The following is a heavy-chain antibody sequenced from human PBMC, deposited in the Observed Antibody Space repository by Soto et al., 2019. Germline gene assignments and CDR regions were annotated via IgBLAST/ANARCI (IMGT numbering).Heavy chain of an antibody. D-gene: IGHD6-13*01. CDR2: ISGYYGTT. CDR3: ARDRDDSSWSTAESFQY. V-gene: IGHV1-18*01. Sequence: ASEKVSCKASGYTFGRYGNSLVGPAHRQGVECMGCISGYYGTTNYAQKVQGRFTMTTVTSTSTVYMEVRSLRSDDTAMYYCARDRDDSSWSTAESFQYWGQGTLVTVSS. CDR1: GYTFGRYG. J-gene: IGHJ1*01.